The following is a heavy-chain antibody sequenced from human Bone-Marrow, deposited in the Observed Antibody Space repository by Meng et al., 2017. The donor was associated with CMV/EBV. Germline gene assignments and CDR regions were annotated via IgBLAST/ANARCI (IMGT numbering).Heavy chain of an antibody. J-gene: IGHJ6*02. CDR2: IIPIFGTA. D-gene: IGHD2-2*02. CDR3: ARYSRMTAAIRPSYYYYGMDV. V-gene: IGHV1-69*06. CDR1: GGTFSSYA. Sequence: SVKVSCKASGGTFSSYAISWVRQAPGQGLEWMGGIIPIFGTANYAQKFQGRVTITADKSTSTAYMELSSLRSEDTAVYYCARYSRMTAAIRPSYYYYGMDVWGQGTTVTVSS.